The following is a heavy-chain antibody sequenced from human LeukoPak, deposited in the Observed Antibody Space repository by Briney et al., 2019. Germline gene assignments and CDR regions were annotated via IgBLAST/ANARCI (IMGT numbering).Heavy chain of an antibody. CDR2: ISGRGGGT. V-gene: IGHV3-23*01. CDR1: GFTFSSYA. J-gene: IGHJ4*02. CDR3: PNVLPDCSSTSCHFDY. D-gene: IGHD2-2*01. Sequence: GGSLRLSCAASGFTFSSYAMSWGREAPGEGLEWGSAISGRGGGTYYADSVKGRVTISRDNSKNTLYLQMNSPRAENTAVYYCPNVLPDCSSTSCHFDYWGQATLLTLS.